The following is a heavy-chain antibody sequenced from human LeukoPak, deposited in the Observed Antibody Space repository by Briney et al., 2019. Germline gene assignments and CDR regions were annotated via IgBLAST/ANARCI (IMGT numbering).Heavy chain of an antibody. CDR3: ATGPYSGIDY. D-gene: IGHD1-26*01. CDR1: GYTFTGYY. J-gene: IGHJ4*02. CDR2: INPNSGGT. Sequence: ASVKVSCKASGYTFTGYYMHWVRQAPGQGLEWMGWINPNSGGTYYAQKFQGRVTMTEDTSTDTAYMELSSLRSEDTAVYYCATGPYSGIDYWGQGTLVTVSS. V-gene: IGHV1-2*02.